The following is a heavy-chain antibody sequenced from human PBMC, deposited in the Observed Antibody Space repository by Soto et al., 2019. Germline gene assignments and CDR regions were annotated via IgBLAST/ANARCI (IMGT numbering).Heavy chain of an antibody. CDR1: GFTVGNNY. V-gene: IGHV3-53*01. J-gene: IGHJ4*02. CDR3: AKDGRGSGSHYNSFGY. Sequence: EVQLVESGGGLIQPGGSLKLSCAASGFTVGNNYMSWVRQAPGKGLEWVSLIYSTGTTKYADSVKGRFTVSRYNAKNTLYLQMNRLRAEDTAVYYCAKDGRGSGSHYNSFGYWGQGTLVTVSS. D-gene: IGHD3-10*01. CDR2: IYSTGTT.